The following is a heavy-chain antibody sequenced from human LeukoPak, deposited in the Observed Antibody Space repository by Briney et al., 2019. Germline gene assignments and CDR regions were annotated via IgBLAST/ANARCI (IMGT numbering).Heavy chain of an antibody. Sequence: GSLRLSCAASGFTFDDYTMHWVRQAPGKGLEWVSLISWDGGSTYYADSVKGRFTISRDNAKNSLYLQMNSLRAEDTAVYYCARAASSGWYQSWFDPWGQGTLVTVSS. CDR2: ISWDGGST. D-gene: IGHD6-19*01. CDR1: GFTFDDYT. J-gene: IGHJ5*02. V-gene: IGHV3-43*01. CDR3: ARAASSGWYQSWFDP.